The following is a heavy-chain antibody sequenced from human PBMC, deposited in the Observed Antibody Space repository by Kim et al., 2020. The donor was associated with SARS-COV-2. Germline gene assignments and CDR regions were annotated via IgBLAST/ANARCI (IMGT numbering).Heavy chain of an antibody. D-gene: IGHD6-19*01. CDR1: GGSISSSSYY. Sequence: SETLSLTCTVSGGSISSSSYYWGWIRQPPGKGLEWIGSIYYSGSTYYNPSLKSRVTISVDTSKNQFSLKLSSVTAADTAVYYCARDWVGKAVAGTIAPPYWGQGTLVTVSS. J-gene: IGHJ4*02. CDR3: ARDWVGKAVAGTIAPPY. CDR2: IYYSGST. V-gene: IGHV4-39*07.